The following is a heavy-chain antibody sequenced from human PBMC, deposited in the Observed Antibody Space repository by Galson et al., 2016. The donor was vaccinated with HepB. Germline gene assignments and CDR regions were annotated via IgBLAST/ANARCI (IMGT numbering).Heavy chain of an antibody. CDR2: ISAYNGIT. CDR1: GYNFISYG. CDR3: ARDCTNGVCFVAIDY. D-gene: IGHD2-8*01. Sequence: SCKASGYNFISYGISWVRQAPGQGLEWMGWISAYNGITKYARNLQGRVTMTTDTSTTTAYMELRSLRSDDTAVYYCARDCTNGVCFVAIDYWGQGTLVTVSS. V-gene: IGHV1-18*01. J-gene: IGHJ4*02.